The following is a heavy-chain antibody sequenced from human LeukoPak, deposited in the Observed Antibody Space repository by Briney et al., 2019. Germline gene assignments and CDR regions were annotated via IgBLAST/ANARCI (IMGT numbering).Heavy chain of an antibody. J-gene: IGHJ4*02. Sequence: GGSLRLSCAASGFTFSSRSMSWVRQAPGKGLEWVSYISSSGSTIYYAGSMKGRFTISRDNAKTSLYLQLDSLRAEDTAVYYCARGVPVAIYYYDYWGQGALVTVSS. V-gene: IGHV3-48*01. D-gene: IGHD2-2*01. CDR3: ARGVPVAIYYYDY. CDR2: ISSSGSTI. CDR1: GFTFSSRS.